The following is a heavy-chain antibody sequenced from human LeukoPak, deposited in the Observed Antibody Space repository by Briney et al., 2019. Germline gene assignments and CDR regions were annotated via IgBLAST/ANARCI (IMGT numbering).Heavy chain of an antibody. CDR1: GFTFSIYS. V-gene: IGHV3-21*01. J-gene: IGHJ4*02. CDR2: ISGSSSYI. CDR3: ATGRGTMVSSPGEGRLSNY. Sequence: GGSLRFSCAATGFTFSIYSMNWVRQAPGKGLEWVSSISGSSSYIYYADSLEGRFTISRDNAKNSLYLQMNSLRAEDTAVYYCATGRGTMVSSPGEGRLSNYWGQGTLVTVSS. D-gene: IGHD2-8*01.